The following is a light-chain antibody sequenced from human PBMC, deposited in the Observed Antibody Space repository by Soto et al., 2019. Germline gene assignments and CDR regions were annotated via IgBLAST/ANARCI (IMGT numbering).Light chain of an antibody. J-gene: IGKJ5*01. CDR3: QKYSRVIT. CDR1: QGISNF. Sequence: DIQMTQSPSSLSASVGDRVTITCRASQGISNFLAWYQQKPGKVPKLLISAASTLQSGVPSRFSGSGSVTDFTLTITSLQPEDGATYYCQKYSRVITFGQGTRLEI. CDR2: AAS. V-gene: IGKV1-27*01.